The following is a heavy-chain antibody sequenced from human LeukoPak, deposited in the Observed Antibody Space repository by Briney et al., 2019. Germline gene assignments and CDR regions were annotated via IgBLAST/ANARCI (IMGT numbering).Heavy chain of an antibody. V-gene: IGHV1-18*04. CDR3: ARGGGGNSRILVDY. D-gene: IGHD4-23*01. CDR2: ISAYNGNT. Sequence: ASVKVSCKASGYTFTSYYMHWVRQAPGQGLEWMGWISAYNGNTNYAQKLQGRVTMTTDTSTSTAYMELRSLRSDDTAVYYCARGGGGNSRILVDYWGQGTLVTVSS. CDR1: GYTFTSYY. J-gene: IGHJ4*02.